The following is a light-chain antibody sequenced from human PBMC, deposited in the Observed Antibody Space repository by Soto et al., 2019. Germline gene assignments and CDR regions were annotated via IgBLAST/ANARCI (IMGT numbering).Light chain of an antibody. Sequence: EIVLTQSPATLSLSPGERATHSCRASQSVSSYLAWYQQKPGQAPRLLIYDASTRATGIPARFSGSGSGTDVTLTISSLEPEDFAVYYGQQRSNWPKTFGQGTKVEIK. CDR2: DAS. J-gene: IGKJ1*01. V-gene: IGKV3-11*01. CDR3: QQRSNWPKT. CDR1: QSVSSY.